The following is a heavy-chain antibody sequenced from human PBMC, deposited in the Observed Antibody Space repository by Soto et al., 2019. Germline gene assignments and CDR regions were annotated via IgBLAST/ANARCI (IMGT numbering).Heavy chain of an antibody. J-gene: IGHJ6*04. V-gene: IGHV3-21*01. Sequence: GGSLRLSCAASGFTFSSYSMNWVRQAPGKGLEWVSSISSSSSYIYYADSVKGRFTISRDNAKNSLYLQMNSLRAEDTAVYYCARDIFALTVTPDVDAWGKGTTVTVSS. CDR2: ISSSSSYI. D-gene: IGHD4-4*01. CDR3: ARDIFALTVTPDVDA. CDR1: GFTFSSYS.